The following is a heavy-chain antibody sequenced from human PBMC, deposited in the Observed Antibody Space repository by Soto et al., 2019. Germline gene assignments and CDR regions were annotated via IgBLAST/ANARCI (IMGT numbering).Heavy chain of an antibody. J-gene: IGHJ3*02. CDR1: GFTFSSYS. CDR3: ARDMEDIVVVVAASDAFDI. Sequence: GGSLRLSCVASGFTFSSYSMNWVRQAPGKGLEWVSSISSSSSYIYYADSVKGRFTISRDNAKNSLYLQMNSLRAEDTAVYYCARDMEDIVVVVAASDAFDIWGQGTMVTVSS. CDR2: ISSSSSYI. D-gene: IGHD2-15*01. V-gene: IGHV3-21*01.